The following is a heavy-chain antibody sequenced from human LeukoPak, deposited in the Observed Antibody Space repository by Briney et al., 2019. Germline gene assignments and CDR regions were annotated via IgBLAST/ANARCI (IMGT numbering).Heavy chain of an antibody. Sequence: EGSLRLSCAASGFTFSSYAMSWVRQAPGKGLEWVSAISGSGGSTYYADSVKGRFTISRDNSKNTLYLQMNSLRAEDTAVYYCAKGLLWFGELGPYNWFDPWGQGTLVTVSS. V-gene: IGHV3-23*01. CDR1: GFTFSSYA. D-gene: IGHD3-10*01. J-gene: IGHJ5*02. CDR3: AKGLLWFGELGPYNWFDP. CDR2: ISGSGGST.